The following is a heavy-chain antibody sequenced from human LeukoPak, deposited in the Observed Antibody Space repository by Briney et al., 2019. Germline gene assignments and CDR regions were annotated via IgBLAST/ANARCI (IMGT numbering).Heavy chain of an antibody. CDR3: ARLRERTVDY. D-gene: IGHD4-17*01. CDR1: GFTFSSYS. V-gene: IGHV3-21*01. J-gene: IGHJ4*02. Sequence: PGGSLRLSCAASGFTFSSYSMNWVRHAPGKGLEWVSSISSSSSYIYYADSVKGRFTISRDNAKNSLYLQMNSLRAEDTAVYYCARLRERTVDYWGQGTLVTVSS. CDR2: ISSSSSYI.